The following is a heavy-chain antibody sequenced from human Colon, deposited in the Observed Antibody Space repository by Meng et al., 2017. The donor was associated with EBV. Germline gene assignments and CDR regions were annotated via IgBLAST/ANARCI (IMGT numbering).Heavy chain of an antibody. CDR3: ARGYTYSSFFDY. D-gene: IGHD3-16*02. J-gene: IGHJ4*02. V-gene: IGHV3-11*01. CDR2: ISSSTDTI. CDR1: GFTFSDYY. Sequence: QVQXVESGXXXVKPGGSXRLSCAASGFTFSDYYMSWIRQAPGKGLEWISYISSSTDTIYYADSVKGRFTISRDNVKNLLYLQMNSLRADDTAVYYCARGYTYSSFFDYWVPGTLVTVSA.